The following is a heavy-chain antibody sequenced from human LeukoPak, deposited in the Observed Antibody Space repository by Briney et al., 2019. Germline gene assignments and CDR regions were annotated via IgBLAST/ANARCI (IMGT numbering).Heavy chain of an antibody. CDR1: GGSISSYY. V-gene: IGHV4-59*08. CDR3: ARLRGQGFDS. J-gene: IGHJ4*02. Sequence: KPSETLSLTCTVSGGSISSYYWSWIRQPPGKGLEWIGYIYYSGSTNYNPSLKSRVTISIDTSKNQFSLKLSSVTAADTAIYYCARLRGQGFDSWGQGTLVTVSS. CDR2: IYYSGST.